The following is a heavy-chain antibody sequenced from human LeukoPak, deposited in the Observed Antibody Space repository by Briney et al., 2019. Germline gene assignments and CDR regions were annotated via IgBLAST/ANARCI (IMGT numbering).Heavy chain of an antibody. CDR3: ARDVGYWYFDL. Sequence: GGSRRLSCAASEFIFSSFSMNWDRQPPGKGLEWISSISSRTTYIYYADSVKGQFTSSRDNAKNSLYLQMNRLRAEDTAVYDCARDVGYWYFDLWGRGTLVTVSS. V-gene: IGHV3-21*01. D-gene: IGHD2-15*01. J-gene: IGHJ2*01. CDR1: EFIFSSFS. CDR2: ISSRTTYI.